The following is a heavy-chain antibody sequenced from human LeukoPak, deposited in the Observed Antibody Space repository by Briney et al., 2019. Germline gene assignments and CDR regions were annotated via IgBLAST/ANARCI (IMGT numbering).Heavy chain of an antibody. Sequence: ASVNVSCKASGYTFAKYAIHWVRQAPGQRLEWVGWINAGNGNTRYSQKFQGGVNITRDTSESTAYRELSILRSEDTAVYYCARSILVVPVASHYNYGVDVWGQGTTVTVSS. V-gene: IGHV1-3*01. D-gene: IGHD2-2*01. CDR1: GYTFAKYA. CDR3: ARSILVVPVASHYNYGVDV. CDR2: INAGNGNT. J-gene: IGHJ6*02.